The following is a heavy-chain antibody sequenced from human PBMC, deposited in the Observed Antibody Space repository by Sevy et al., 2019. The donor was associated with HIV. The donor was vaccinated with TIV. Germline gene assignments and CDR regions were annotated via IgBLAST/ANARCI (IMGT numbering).Heavy chain of an antibody. V-gene: IGHV3-21*01. D-gene: IGHD4-4*01. Sequence: GGSLRLSCAASGFTFSSYSMNWVRQAPEKGLEWVSSISSSSSYRYYADSVKGRFTISRDNAKTSLFLQMNSLRAEDTAVYYCARGYSNYLIDYWGQGTLVTVSS. CDR3: ARGYSNYLIDY. CDR1: GFTFSSYS. CDR2: ISSSSSYR. J-gene: IGHJ4*02.